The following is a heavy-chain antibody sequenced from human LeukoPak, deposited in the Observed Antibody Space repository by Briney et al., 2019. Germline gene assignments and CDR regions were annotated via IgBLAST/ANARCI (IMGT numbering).Heavy chain of an antibody. CDR3: ARLTEVAGVGY. Sequence: GGSLRLSCAASGFTFSSYAMSWVRQAPGKGLEWVSAISGSGGSTYYADSVKGRFTISRDNSKNTLYLQMNSLRAEDTAVYYCARLTEVAGVGYWGQGTLVTVSS. CDR2: ISGSGGST. V-gene: IGHV3-23*01. J-gene: IGHJ4*02. D-gene: IGHD6-19*01. CDR1: GFTFSSYA.